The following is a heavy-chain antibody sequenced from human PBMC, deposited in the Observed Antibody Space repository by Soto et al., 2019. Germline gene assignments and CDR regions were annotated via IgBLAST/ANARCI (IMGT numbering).Heavy chain of an antibody. V-gene: IGHV3-33*01. CDR2: IWYDGSNK. CDR3: ARASDTYNWNPYYFDY. D-gene: IGHD1-20*01. J-gene: IGHJ4*02. Sequence: GGSLRLSCAASGFTFSSYGMHWVRQAPGKGLEWVAVIWYDGSNKYYADSVKGRFTISRDNSKNTLYLQMNSLRAEDTAVYYCARASDTYNWNPYYFDYWGQGTLVTVSS. CDR1: GFTFSSYG.